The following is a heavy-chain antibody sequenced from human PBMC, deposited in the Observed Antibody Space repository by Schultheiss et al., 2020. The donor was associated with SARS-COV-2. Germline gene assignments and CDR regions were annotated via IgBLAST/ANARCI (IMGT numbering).Heavy chain of an antibody. V-gene: IGHV3-74*01. J-gene: IGHJ1*01. CDR1: GFTFSSYA. CDR2: INSDGSST. D-gene: IGHD6-19*01. Sequence: GGSLRLSCAASGFTFSSYAMSWVRQAPGKGLEWVSRINSDGSSTSYADSVKGRFTISRDNAKNTLFLQMNSLRAEDTAVYYCAKDLRIAVALQHWGQGTLVTVSS. CDR3: AKDLRIAVALQH.